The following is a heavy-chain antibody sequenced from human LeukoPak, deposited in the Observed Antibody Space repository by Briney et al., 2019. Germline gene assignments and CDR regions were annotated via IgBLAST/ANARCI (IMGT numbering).Heavy chain of an antibody. CDR3: ASRGSYYDYYYGMDV. CDR1: GFTFTNYA. D-gene: IGHD1-26*01. Sequence: GGSLRLSCAASGFTFTNYAMSWVRQAPGKGLEWVSAISGSDGSTYYADSVKGRFTISRDNSKNTLSLQMNSLRAEDTAVYYCASRGSYYDYYYGMDVWGQGTTVTVSS. J-gene: IGHJ6*02. V-gene: IGHV3-23*01. CDR2: ISGSDGST.